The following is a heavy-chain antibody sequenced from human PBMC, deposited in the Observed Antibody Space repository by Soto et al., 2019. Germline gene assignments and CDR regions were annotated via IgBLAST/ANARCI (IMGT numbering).Heavy chain of an antibody. V-gene: IGHV4-39*01. D-gene: IGHD3-9*01. CDR3: ARLEGLATISYYFDY. CDR1: GDSVSSSNYY. CDR2: IYYSGST. J-gene: IGHJ4*02. Sequence: QLQLQESGPGLVKPSETLSLTCTVSGDSVSSSNYYWGWIRQSPGKGLEWIGSIYYSGSTYYNPSLESRVTISGGKSKNQFSLKVISVSAADTAVYYCARLEGLATISYYFDYWGQGTLVTVSS.